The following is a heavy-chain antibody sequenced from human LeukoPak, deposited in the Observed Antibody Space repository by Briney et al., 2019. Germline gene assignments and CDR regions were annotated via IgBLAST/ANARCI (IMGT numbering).Heavy chain of an antibody. CDR1: GYSLNKFG. J-gene: IGHJ5*02. Sequence: GASAKVSCKASGYSLNKFGISWVRQAPGQGLEWMGWISGYSGKTDSAQKLQDRVTMTTDNSTSTAYLELRSLRSDDTAVYFCVRVGSAYGDPLEFDLWGQGTLVTVSS. V-gene: IGHV1-18*01. CDR3: VRVGSAYGDPLEFDL. CDR2: ISGYSGKT. D-gene: IGHD2-21*01.